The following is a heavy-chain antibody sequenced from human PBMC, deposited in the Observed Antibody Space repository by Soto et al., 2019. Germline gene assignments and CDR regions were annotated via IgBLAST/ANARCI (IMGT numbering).Heavy chain of an antibody. CDR3: AKAYYYGSGSNYKFFDY. J-gene: IGHJ4*02. D-gene: IGHD3-10*01. CDR1: GFTFSNYA. CDR2: ITGIGGST. Sequence: PGGSLRLSCAASGFTFSNYAMSWVRQAPGKGLEWVSAITGIGGSTYYADSVKGRFTISRDNSKNTLDLQMNSLGAEDTAVYYCAKAYYYGSGSNYKFFDYWGQGALVTVSS. V-gene: IGHV3-23*01.